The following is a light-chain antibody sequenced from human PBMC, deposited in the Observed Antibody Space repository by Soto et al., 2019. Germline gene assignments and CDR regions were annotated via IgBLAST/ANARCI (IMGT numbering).Light chain of an antibody. Sequence: AIRMTQSPSSLSASTGDRVTITCRASQGISSYLAWYQQKPGKAPKLLIYAASTLQSGVPSRFSGSGSGTDFTLTLSCLQSEDFATYYCQQYYSYFWTFGQGTKVDIK. CDR2: AAS. CDR1: QGISSY. V-gene: IGKV1-8*01. CDR3: QQYYSYFWT. J-gene: IGKJ1*01.